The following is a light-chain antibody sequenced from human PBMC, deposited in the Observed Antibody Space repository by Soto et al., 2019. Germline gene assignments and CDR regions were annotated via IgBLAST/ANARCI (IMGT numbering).Light chain of an antibody. Sequence: IQLTQSPSSLSASVGDRVTITCRASQGISSYLAWYQHKPGEAPKLLIYGASTLEGGVPFRFSGSGSGTDFTLTISSLQPEDFATYYCQQLNTYPITFGQGTRLEIK. CDR1: QGISSY. V-gene: IGKV1-9*01. CDR3: QQLNTYPIT. J-gene: IGKJ5*01. CDR2: GAS.